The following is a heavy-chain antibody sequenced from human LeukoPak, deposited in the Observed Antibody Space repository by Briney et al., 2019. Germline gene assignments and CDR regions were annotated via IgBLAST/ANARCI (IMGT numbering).Heavy chain of an antibody. V-gene: IGHV1-3*01. D-gene: IGHD3-3*01. J-gene: IGHJ4*02. CDR2: INAGNGNT. CDR1: GYTFTSYA. Sequence: ASVKVSCKASGYTFTSYAMHWVRQAPGQRLEWMGWINAGNGNTKYSQKFQGRVTITRDTSASTAYMELSSLRSEDTAVYYCARYRVVTSRARRNDPEYFDYWGQGTLVTVSS. CDR3: ARYRVVTSRARRNDPEYFDY.